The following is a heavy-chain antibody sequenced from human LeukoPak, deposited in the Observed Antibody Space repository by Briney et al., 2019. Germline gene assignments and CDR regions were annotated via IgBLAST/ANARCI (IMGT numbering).Heavy chain of an antibody. D-gene: IGHD3-10*01. J-gene: IGHJ5*02. V-gene: IGHV4-30-4*01. Sequence: NPSQTLSLTCTVSGGSLSSGDYYWSWIRQPPGKGLEWIGYICYSGSTHYNPSLKSRVTISVDTSKNQFSLKLSSVTAADTAVYYCARAVWFGELIWFDPWGQATLVTVSP. CDR2: ICYSGST. CDR1: GGSLSSGDYY. CDR3: ARAVWFGELIWFDP.